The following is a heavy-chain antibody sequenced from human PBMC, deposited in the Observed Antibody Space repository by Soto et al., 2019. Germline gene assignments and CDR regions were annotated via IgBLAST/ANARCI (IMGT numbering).Heavy chain of an antibody. CDR3: ARLPSRHLVDY. CDR1: GSSINSSGYY. D-gene: IGHD3-3*02. J-gene: IGHJ4*02. CDR2: MFYGVGT. Sequence: SETLSLTCTVSGSSINSSGYYWGWIRQPPGKGLEWIGSMFYGVGTYYNPSLKSRVTVSVETSKKQFSLNLRSVTAADTAVYYCARLPSRHLVDYWGQGTLVTVSS. V-gene: IGHV4-39*01.